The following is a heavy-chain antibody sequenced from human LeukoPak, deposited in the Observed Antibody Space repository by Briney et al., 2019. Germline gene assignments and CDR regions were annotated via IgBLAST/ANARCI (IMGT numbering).Heavy chain of an antibody. Sequence: SETLSLTCSVSGGSMTNLYWTWIRQPPGKGLEWIGDIYDSGSTRYNASLESRVTISVDTSKDQFSLKLSSVTAADTAVYYCAKGGSTNFYYGDVWGQGTTVTVSS. J-gene: IGHJ6*02. CDR1: GGSMTNLY. CDR2: IYDSGST. D-gene: IGHD2/OR15-2a*01. V-gene: IGHV4-59*01. CDR3: AKGGSTNFYYGDV.